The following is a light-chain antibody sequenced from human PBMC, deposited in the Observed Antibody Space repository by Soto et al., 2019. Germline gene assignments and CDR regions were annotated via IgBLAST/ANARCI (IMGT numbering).Light chain of an antibody. CDR1: SSNIGNNY. J-gene: IGLJ2*01. CDR3: GAWDDSLSPVV. V-gene: IGLV1-51*01. Sequence: QAVVTQPPSVSSAPGQKVTISCSGRSSNIGNNYVSWYQQLPGTAPKLLIYDNDRRPSGIPDRFSGSKSGTSATLGITGLQTGDEADYYCGAWDDSLSPVVFGGGTKLTVL. CDR2: DND.